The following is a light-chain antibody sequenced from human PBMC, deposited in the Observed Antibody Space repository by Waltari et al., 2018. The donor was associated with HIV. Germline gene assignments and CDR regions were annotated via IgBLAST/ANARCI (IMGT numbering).Light chain of an antibody. CDR3: QQSFTSLPYT. V-gene: IGKV1-39*01. CDR2: GAT. CDR1: QKINNY. J-gene: IGKJ2*01. Sequence: DIQMTQSPSSLSASVGDRVTVTCRASQKINNYPNWYQPKPGKAPKLLIYGATTLQSGVPSRFSGSGSGTDFNLTINSLQPDDFATYYCQQSFTSLPYTFGQGTRLEV.